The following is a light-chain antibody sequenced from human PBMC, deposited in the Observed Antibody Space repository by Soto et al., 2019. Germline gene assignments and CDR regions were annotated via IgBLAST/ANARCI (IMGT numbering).Light chain of an antibody. CDR1: QSISSW. CDR2: DAS. Sequence: DIQMTQSPSTLSASVGDRVTITCRASQSISSWLAWYQQKPGKAPKLLIYDASSLESGVPSRFSGSGSGTEFTLNISSLQPDDFATYYCQQYNSYSGTFGQGTKVDIQ. J-gene: IGKJ1*01. CDR3: QQYNSYSGT. V-gene: IGKV1-5*01.